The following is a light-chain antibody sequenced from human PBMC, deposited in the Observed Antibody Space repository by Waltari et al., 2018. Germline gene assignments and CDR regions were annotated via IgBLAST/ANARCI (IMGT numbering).Light chain of an antibody. J-gene: IGKJ1*01. CDR3: MQSLHLRT. Sequence: IVVTQTPLSLSVTPGQPASIPCQSRPIPLLPDGKTFLYWYLQKPGQLPQLLIYEASNRFPGVPERFSGSGSGTDFTLKISRVEAEDVGVYYCMQSLHLRTFGQGTKVEI. CDR1: PIPLLPDGKTF. CDR2: EAS. V-gene: IGKV2D-29*01.